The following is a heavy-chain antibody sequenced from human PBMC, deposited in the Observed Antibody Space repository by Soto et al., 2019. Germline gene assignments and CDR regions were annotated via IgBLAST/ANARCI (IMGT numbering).Heavy chain of an antibody. Sequence: PGGSLRLSCAASGFIFENFGMSWVRQAPGKGLEWISSISGSGFKKYYADSVKGRFTISRDNSKSTVYLELNNLSAEDTAMYYCARGYSSSWYDYYYYGMDVWGQGTTVTVSS. CDR3: ARGYSSSWYDYYYYGMDV. CDR1: GFIFENFG. V-gene: IGHV3-23*01. CDR2: ISGSGFKK. J-gene: IGHJ6*02. D-gene: IGHD6-13*01.